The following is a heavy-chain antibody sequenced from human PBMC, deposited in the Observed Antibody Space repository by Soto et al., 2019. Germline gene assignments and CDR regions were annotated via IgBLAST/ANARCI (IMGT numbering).Heavy chain of an antibody. J-gene: IGHJ6*02. D-gene: IGHD6-13*01. Sequence: SETLSLTCTVSGGSISSYYWSWIRQPPGKGLEWIGYIYYSGSTNYNPSLKSRVTISVDTSKNQFSLKLSSVTAADTAVYYCARDGTLGYYYYGMDVWGQGTTVTSP. CDR3: ARDGTLGYYYYGMDV. V-gene: IGHV4-59*01. CDR1: GGSISSYY. CDR2: IYYSGST.